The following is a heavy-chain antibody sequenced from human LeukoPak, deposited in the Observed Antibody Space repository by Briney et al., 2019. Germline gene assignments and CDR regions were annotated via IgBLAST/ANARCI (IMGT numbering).Heavy chain of an antibody. J-gene: IGHJ4*02. CDR2: IYSSAST. D-gene: IGHD3-10*01. CDR3: AKDALWFGELYNDY. CDR1: GFAVSGNY. V-gene: IGHV3-66*01. Sequence: PGGSLRLSCAASGFAVSGNYMSWVRQAPGKGLEWVSVIYSSASTRYADSVKGRFTISRDTSKNTLYLQMNSLRAEDTAVYYCAKDALWFGELYNDYWGQGTLVTVSS.